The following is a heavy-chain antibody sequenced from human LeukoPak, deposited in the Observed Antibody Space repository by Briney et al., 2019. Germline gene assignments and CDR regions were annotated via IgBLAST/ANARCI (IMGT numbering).Heavy chain of an antibody. CDR3: ARDGIAVAGVGY. Sequence: PSETLSLTCTVSGGSISSSSYYWGWIRQPPGKGLEWIGSIYYSGSTYYNPSLKSRVTISVDTSKNQFSLKLSSVTAADTAVYYCARDGIAVAGVGYWGQGTLVTVSS. CDR2: IYYSGST. D-gene: IGHD6-19*01. V-gene: IGHV4-39*01. J-gene: IGHJ4*02. CDR1: GGSISSSSYY.